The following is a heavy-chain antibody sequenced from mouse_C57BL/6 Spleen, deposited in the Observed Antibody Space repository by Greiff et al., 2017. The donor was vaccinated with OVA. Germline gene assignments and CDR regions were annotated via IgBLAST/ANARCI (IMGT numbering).Heavy chain of an antibody. CDR1: GFTFSDYY. J-gene: IGHJ4*01. Sequence: EVKVVESEGGLVQPGSSMKLSCTASGFTFSDYYMAWVRQVPEKGLEWVANINYDGSSTYYLDSLKSRFIISRDNAKNILYLQMSSLKSEDTDTYYCARGYYGGYYAMDYWGQGTSVTVSS. CDR3: ARGYYGGYYAMDY. V-gene: IGHV5-16*01. CDR2: INYDGSST. D-gene: IGHD1-1*01.